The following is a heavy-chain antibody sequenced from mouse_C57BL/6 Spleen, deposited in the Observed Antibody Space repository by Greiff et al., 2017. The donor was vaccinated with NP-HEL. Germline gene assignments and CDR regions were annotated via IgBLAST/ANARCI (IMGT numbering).Heavy chain of an antibody. D-gene: IGHD3-2*02. CDR1: GYTFTDYN. Sequence: VQLKQSGPELVKPGASVKMSCKASGYTFTDYNMHWVKQSHGKSLEWIGYINPNNGGTSYNQKFKGKATLTVNKSSSTAYMELRSLTSEDSAFYYCARGTAQAWFAYWGQGTLVTVSA. CDR3: ARGTAQAWFAY. V-gene: IGHV1-22*01. CDR2: INPNNGGT. J-gene: IGHJ3*01.